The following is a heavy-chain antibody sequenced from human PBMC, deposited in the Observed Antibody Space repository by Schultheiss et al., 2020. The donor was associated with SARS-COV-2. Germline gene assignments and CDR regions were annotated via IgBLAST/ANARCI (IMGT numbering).Heavy chain of an antibody. V-gene: IGHV3-11*06. CDR3: AREVSTSCLDAFDI. CDR2: ISSSSSYT. Sequence: GGSLRLSCAASGFTFSDYYMSWIRQAPGKGLEWVSYISSSSSYTNYADSVKGRFTISRDNAKNTLYLQMNSLRAEDTAVYYCAREVSTSCLDAFDIWGQGTMVTVSS. D-gene: IGHD2-2*01. J-gene: IGHJ3*02. CDR1: GFTFSDYY.